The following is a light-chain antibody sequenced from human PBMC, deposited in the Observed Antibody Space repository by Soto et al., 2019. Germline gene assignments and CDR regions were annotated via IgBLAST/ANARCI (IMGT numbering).Light chain of an antibody. J-gene: IGKJ5*01. CDR2: DAS. CDR3: QQYNNNPPIT. Sequence: TQSPDTLSMCLGQRATLSCRASQSLSSSLAWYQQKPGQAPRRLIYDASTRATGIPARCSGSGSGTDFTLTISSRQSEDFAVYYCQQYNNNPPITFGQGTRLEIK. CDR1: QSLSSS. V-gene: IGKV3-15*01.